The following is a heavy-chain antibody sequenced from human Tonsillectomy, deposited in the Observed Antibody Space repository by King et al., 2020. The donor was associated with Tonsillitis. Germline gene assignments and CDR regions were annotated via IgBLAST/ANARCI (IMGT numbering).Heavy chain of an antibody. V-gene: IGHV3-30*18. CDR3: AKGGRLRQSVGKGYFQH. CDR1: GFTFSSYG. Sequence: VQLVESGGGVVQPGRSLRLSCAASGFTFSSYGMHWVRQAPGKGLEWVAVISYDGSNKYYADSVKGRFTISRDNSKNTLYLQMNSLRAEDTAVYYCAKGGRLRQSVGKGYFQHWGQGTLVTVSS. D-gene: IGHD3-16*01. CDR2: ISYDGSNK. J-gene: IGHJ1*01.